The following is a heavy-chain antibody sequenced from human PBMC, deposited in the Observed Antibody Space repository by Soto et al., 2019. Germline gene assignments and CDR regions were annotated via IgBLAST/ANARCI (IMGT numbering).Heavy chain of an antibody. CDR2: INHSGSA. Sequence: SETLSLTCDVYGVSFSGYIWTWIRQTPGKGLQWIGQINHSGSANYNPSLKSRVTISVDTSKNQCSLKLSSVTAADTAVYYCASYLDQYFDYWGQGTLVTVSS. V-gene: IGHV4-34*01. J-gene: IGHJ4*02. CDR1: GVSFSGYI. CDR3: ASYLDQYFDY.